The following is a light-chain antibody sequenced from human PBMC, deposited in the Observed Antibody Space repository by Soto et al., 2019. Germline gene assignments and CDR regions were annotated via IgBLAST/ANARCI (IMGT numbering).Light chain of an antibody. Sequence: EIPLTQSPSSLAASVGDRLTLTCRASRNVSIYLNWYQHKPGKGPTLLIHATSNLQIGVPSRFSGSGSGTEFTLTISSLEPEEFGTYYCQQSYKMPSFGQGTRLVSK. J-gene: IGKJ5*01. V-gene: IGKV1-39*01. CDR3: QQSYKMPS. CDR2: ATS. CDR1: RNVSIY.